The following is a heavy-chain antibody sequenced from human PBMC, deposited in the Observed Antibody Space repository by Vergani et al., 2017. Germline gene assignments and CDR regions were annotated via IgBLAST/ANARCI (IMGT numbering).Heavy chain of an antibody. CDR1: GFIFSSHG. CDR3: ARTKGCSYYRDYYYGMDV. J-gene: IGHJ6*02. D-gene: IGHD2-15*01. Sequence: QVQLVESEGGVVQPGRSLTLSCVASGFIFSSHGMHWVRQAPGKGLEWVAVIWYDGSNKYYGDSVKGRFTISRDNSKNTLYLQMNSLRVDDTAVYYCARTKGCSYYRDYYYGMDVWGQATTVTVSS. CDR2: IWYDGSNK. V-gene: IGHV3-33*01.